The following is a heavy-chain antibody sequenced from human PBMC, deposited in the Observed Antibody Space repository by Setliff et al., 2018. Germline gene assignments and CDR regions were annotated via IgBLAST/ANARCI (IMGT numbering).Heavy chain of an antibody. J-gene: IGHJ1*01. V-gene: IGHV4-39*01. D-gene: IGHD1-26*01. CDR3: ARRASGSYYVQYFQH. Sequence: PSETLSLTCIVTGDSVTSDSYYWGWVRQPPGKGLEWVGSVSYSGSPYHNPSLKSRVSLSLDTSENQFSLTLTSVTAADTAVYYCARRASGSYYVQYFQHWGQGTLVTVSS. CDR2: VSYSGSP. CDR1: GDSVTSDSYY.